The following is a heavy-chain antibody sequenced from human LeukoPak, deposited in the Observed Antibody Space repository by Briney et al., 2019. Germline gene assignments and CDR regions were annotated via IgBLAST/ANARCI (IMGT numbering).Heavy chain of an antibody. Sequence: GASVKVSCKASGYTFTSYGISWVRQAPGQGLEWMGWISAYNGNTNYAQKLQGRVIMTTDTSTSTAYMELRSLRSDDTAVYYCARGPGYHYDFWSGYSVRPVLGYWGQGTLVTVSS. D-gene: IGHD3-3*01. J-gene: IGHJ4*02. CDR3: ARGPGYHYDFWSGYSVRPVLGY. V-gene: IGHV1-18*01. CDR2: ISAYNGNT. CDR1: GYTFTSYG.